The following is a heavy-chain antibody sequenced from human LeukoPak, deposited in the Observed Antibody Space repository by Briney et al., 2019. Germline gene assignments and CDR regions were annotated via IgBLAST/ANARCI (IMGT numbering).Heavy chain of an antibody. CDR3: AKDLEGYCSSTSCNDAFDI. Sequence: GGSLRLSCAASGFTFSSYAMSWVRQAPGKGLEWVSAISGSGGSTYYADSVKGRFTISRDNSKNTLYLQMNSLRAEDTAVYYCAKDLEGYCSSTSCNDAFDIWGQGTTVTVSS. V-gene: IGHV3-23*01. CDR1: GFTFSSYA. J-gene: IGHJ3*02. CDR2: ISGSGGST. D-gene: IGHD2-2*01.